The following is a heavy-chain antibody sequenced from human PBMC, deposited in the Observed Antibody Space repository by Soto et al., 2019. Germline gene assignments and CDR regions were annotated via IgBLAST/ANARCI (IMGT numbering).Heavy chain of an antibody. D-gene: IGHD6-13*01. CDR1: GGTFSSYA. CDR2: IIPIFGTA. CDR3: ARDSAAAGREGYYYYGMDV. J-gene: IGHJ6*02. Sequence: RASVKVSCKASGGTFSSYAISWVRQAPGQGLEWMGGIIPIFGTANYAQKFQGRVTITADESTSTAYMELSSLRSEDTAVYYCARDSAAAGREGYYYYGMDVCGQGTTVTVPS. V-gene: IGHV1-69*13.